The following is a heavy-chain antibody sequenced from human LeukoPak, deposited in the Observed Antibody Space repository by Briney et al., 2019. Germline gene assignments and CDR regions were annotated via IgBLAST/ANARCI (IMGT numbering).Heavy chain of an antibody. V-gene: IGHV4-34*01. CDR1: GGSFSGYY. CDR3: ATSLWFGELLYLPI. Sequence: PSETLSLTCAVYGGSFSGYYWSWIRQPPGKGLEWIGEINHSGSTNYNPSLKSRVTISVDTSKNQFSLKLSSVTAADTAVYYCATSLWFGELLYLPIWGQGTLVTVSS. D-gene: IGHD3-10*01. J-gene: IGHJ4*02. CDR2: INHSGST.